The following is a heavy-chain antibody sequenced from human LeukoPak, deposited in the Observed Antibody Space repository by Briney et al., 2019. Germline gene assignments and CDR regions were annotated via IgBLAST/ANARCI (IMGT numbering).Heavy chain of an antibody. J-gene: IGHJ4*02. V-gene: IGHV1-69-2*01. Sequence: ASVKISCXVSGYTFTDYYMHWVQQAPGKGLEWMGLVDPEDGKTIYAEKFQGRVTITADTSTDTAYMELSSLRSEDTAVYYCATVGYCSSTSCPTDYWGQGTLVTVSS. CDR3: ATVGYCSSTSCPTDY. CDR2: VDPEDGKT. D-gene: IGHD2-2*01. CDR1: GYTFTDYY.